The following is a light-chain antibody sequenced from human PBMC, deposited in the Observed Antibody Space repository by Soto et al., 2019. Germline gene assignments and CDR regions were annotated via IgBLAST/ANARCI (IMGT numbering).Light chain of an antibody. CDR1: QSVLSTSNNKNY. CDR3: QQHFTAPLT. J-gene: IGKJ4*01. Sequence: DIVMTQSPDSLAVSLGERATINCKSSQSVLSTSNNKNYLSWHQQKPGQPXRXXIYWASTRESGVPDRFSGSGSGTDLTITISSLQAEDVAIYYCQQHFTAPLTFGGGTKVDIK. CDR2: WAS. V-gene: IGKV4-1*01.